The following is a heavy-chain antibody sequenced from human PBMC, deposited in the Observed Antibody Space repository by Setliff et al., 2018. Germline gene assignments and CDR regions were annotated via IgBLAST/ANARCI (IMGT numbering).Heavy chain of an antibody. J-gene: IGHJ6*03. CDR3: ARERGDIVTTTSYYYYLDV. V-gene: IGHV1-69*05. Sequence: SVKVSCQASGYSFTTYAMSWMRQAPGQGLEWMGGIIPIFGTTNYAQRFQGRVTITTDESTSTAYMELSSLRSEDTAVYYCARERGDIVTTTSYYYYLDVWGKGTTVTVSS. CDR1: GYSFTTYA. CDR2: IIPIFGTT. D-gene: IGHD5-12*01.